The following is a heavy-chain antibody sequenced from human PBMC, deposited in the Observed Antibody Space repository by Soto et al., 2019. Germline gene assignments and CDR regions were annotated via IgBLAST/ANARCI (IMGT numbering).Heavy chain of an antibody. CDR1: GGSISSGGYY. D-gene: IGHD3-22*01. J-gene: IGHJ4*02. CDR3: ARQDSSGYPDY. Sequence: TLSLTCAVSGGSISSGGYYWSWIRQHPGKGLEWIGYIYYSGSTYYNPSLKSRVTISVDTSKNQFSLKLSSVTAADTAVYYCARQDSSGYPDYWGRGTLVTVSS. V-gene: IGHV4-31*11. CDR2: IYYSGST.